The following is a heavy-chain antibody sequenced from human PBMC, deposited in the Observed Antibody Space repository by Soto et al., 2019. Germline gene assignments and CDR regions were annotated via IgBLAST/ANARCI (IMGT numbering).Heavy chain of an antibody. J-gene: IGHJ4*02. CDR3: AKERVALDGMGFFDS. V-gene: IGHV3-23*01. CDR2: ISANGGRA. Sequence: EVQLLESGGGLVPPGGSLRLSCAASGFSLSNFALSWVRQAPGKGLEWVSVISANGGRATYADSVKGRFTISRDNSKNELYLEMSSLRADDTAPYYCAKERVALDGMGFFDSWGQGTLVIVSS. CDR1: GFSLSNFA. D-gene: IGHD6-19*01.